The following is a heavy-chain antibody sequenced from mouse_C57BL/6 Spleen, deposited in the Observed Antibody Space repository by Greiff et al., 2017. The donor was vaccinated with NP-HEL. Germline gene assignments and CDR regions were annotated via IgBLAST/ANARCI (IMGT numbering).Heavy chain of an antibody. CDR1: GYTFTDYY. D-gene: IGHD1-1*01. CDR3: ARRGYYYGSLDY. CDR2: INPNNGGT. V-gene: IGHV1-26*01. J-gene: IGHJ2*01. Sequence: EVQLQQSGPELVKPGASVKISCKASGYTFTDYYMNWVKQSHGKSLEWIGDINPNNGGTSYNQKFKGKATLTVDKSSSTAYMERRSLTSEDSAVYYCARRGYYYGSLDYWGQGTTLTVSS.